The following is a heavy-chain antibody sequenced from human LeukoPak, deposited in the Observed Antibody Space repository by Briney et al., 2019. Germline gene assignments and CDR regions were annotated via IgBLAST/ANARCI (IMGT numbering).Heavy chain of an antibody. Sequence: ASVKVSCKASGYTFTSYGNSWVPQAPGQGLEWMGWNSAYNGNKNYAQKLQRRVTMTTDTSTSTAYMELRSLRSDDTAVYYCARDDAWLAPPFEYSGQGALGTVSS. V-gene: IGHV1-18*01. CDR3: ARDDAWLAPPFEY. D-gene: IGHD5-12*01. CDR2: NSAYNGNK. J-gene: IGHJ4*02. CDR1: GYTFTSYG.